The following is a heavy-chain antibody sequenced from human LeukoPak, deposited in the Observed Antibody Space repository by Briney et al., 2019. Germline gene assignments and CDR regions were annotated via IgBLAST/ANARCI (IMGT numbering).Heavy chain of an antibody. V-gene: IGHV4-59*01. D-gene: IGHD6-19*01. J-gene: IGHJ4*02. CDR2: IYCSGST. CDR3: ARGTWAGYFDY. CDR1: GGSISSYY. Sequence: SETLSLTCTVSGGSISSYYWSWIRQPPGKGLEWIGYIYCSGSTNYNPSLKSRVTISVDTSKNQFSLKLSSVTAADTAVYYCARGTWAGYFDYWGQGTLVTVSS.